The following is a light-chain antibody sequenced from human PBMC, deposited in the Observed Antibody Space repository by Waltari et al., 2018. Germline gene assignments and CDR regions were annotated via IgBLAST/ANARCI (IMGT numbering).Light chain of an antibody. V-gene: IGLV1-36*01. Sequence: QSVLTQPPSVSEAPRQRVTISFSGSTSNIRNKAVSWYQQVPGKAPKLLIYHDNLSPSGVSGRFSGSKSGTSASLAIIGLQSEDEADYYCGTWDDSLNVYVFGTGTTVTVL. CDR3: GTWDDSLNVYV. CDR1: TSNIRNKA. J-gene: IGLJ1*01. CDR2: HDN.